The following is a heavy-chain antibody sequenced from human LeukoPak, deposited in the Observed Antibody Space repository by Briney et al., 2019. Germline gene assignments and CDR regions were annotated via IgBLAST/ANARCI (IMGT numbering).Heavy chain of an antibody. CDR2: IYYSGST. CDR3: ARDELVVGAHDY. CDR1: GGSISSYY. J-gene: IGHJ4*02. Sequence: PSETLSLTCTVSGGSISSYYWSWIRQPPGKGLEWIGSIYYSGSTYYNPSLKSRVTISVDTSKNQFSLKLSSVTAADTAVYYCARDELVVGAHDYWGQGTLVTVSS. D-gene: IGHD2-15*01. V-gene: IGHV4-59*12.